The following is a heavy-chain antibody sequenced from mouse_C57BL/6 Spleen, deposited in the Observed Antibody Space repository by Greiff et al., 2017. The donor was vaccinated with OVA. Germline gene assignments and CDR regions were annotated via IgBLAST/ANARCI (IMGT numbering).Heavy chain of an antibody. CDR1: GFTFSDYG. CDR2: ISSGSSTI. V-gene: IGHV5-17*01. D-gene: IGHD4-1*02. Sequence: DVKLVESGGGLVKPGGSLKLSCAASGFTFSDYGMHWVRQAPEKGLEWVAYISSGSSTIYYADTVKGRFTISRDNAKNTLFLQMTSLRSEDTAMYYCARPATGTGAWFAYWGQGTLVTVSA. J-gene: IGHJ3*01. CDR3: ARPATGTGAWFAY.